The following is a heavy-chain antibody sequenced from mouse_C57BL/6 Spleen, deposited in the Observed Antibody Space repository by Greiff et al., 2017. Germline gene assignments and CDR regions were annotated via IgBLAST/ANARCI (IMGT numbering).Heavy chain of an antibody. Sequence: QVQLQQSGPELVKPGASVKISCKASGYAFSSSWMNWVKQRPGKGLEWIGRIYPGDGDTNYNGKFKGKATLTADKSSSTAYMQLSSLTSEDSAVYFCARESSHWYVDVWGTGTTVTVSS. CDR3: ARESSHWYVDV. CDR2: IYPGDGDT. V-gene: IGHV1-82*01. D-gene: IGHD1-1*01. CDR1: GYAFSSSW. J-gene: IGHJ1*03.